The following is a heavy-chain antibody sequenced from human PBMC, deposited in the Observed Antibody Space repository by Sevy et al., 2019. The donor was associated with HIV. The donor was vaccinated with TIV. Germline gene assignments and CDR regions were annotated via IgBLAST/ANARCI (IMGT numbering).Heavy chain of an antibody. J-gene: IGHJ4*02. CDR2: LSFGCGKI. CDR1: GFTFSSYA. Sequence: GGSLRLSCAASGFTFSSYAMTWVRQAPGKGLEWVSTLSFGCGKINYADSVNGRFTISRDNSKNTLYLQMNSLRAEDTAVYYCAREGCSKPHDYWGQGTLVTVSS. V-gene: IGHV3-23*01. CDR3: AREGCSKPHDY. D-gene: IGHD3-10*02.